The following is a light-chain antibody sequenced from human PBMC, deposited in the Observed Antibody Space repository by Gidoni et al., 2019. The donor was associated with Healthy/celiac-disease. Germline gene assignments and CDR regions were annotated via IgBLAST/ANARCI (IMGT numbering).Light chain of an antibody. V-gene: IGLV3-1*01. Sequence: SYELTQPPSVSVSPGQTASITCSGDKLGAKYACWYQQKPGQSPVLVIYQDSKRPSGIPERFSGSNSGNTATLTFSGTPAMYEADYYCQAWDSSTVVFGGGTKLTVL. J-gene: IGLJ2*01. CDR1: KLGAKY. CDR3: QAWDSSTVV. CDR2: QDS.